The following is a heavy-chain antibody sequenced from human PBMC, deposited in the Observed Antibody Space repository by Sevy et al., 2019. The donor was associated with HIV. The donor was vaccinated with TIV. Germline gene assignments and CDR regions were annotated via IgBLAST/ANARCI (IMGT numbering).Heavy chain of an antibody. D-gene: IGHD2-21*02. J-gene: IGHJ1*01. CDR1: GFTFDDYA. CDR2: ITWNRGNI. V-gene: IGHV3-9*01. CDR3: AKDLYPPTTVVTGYFHH. Sequence: SLKISCAASGFTFDDYAMHWVRQAPGKGLEWVSSITWNRGNIDYADSVKGRFTISRDNAKNSLYLQMNSLRAEDTAFYYCAKDLYPPTTVVTGYFHHWGQGTLVTVSS.